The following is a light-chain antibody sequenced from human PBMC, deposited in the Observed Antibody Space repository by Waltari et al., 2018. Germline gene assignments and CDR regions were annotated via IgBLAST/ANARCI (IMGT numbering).Light chain of an antibody. CDR1: QNINTY. CDR3: QQTYSTSL. V-gene: IGKV1-39*01. Sequence: DMQMKQSPSSLSASVGDRITISCRASQNINTYINWYQQKPGKAPKLLIYAAINLQSGVPARVRGSGSGTDFSLTISSLQPEDSATDYCQQTYSTSLFGQGTKLEIK. J-gene: IGKJ2*01. CDR2: AAI.